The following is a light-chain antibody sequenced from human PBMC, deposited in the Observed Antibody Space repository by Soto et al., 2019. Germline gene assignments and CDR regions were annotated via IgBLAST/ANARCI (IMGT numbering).Light chain of an antibody. CDR2: GAS. Sequence: EIVMTQSPITLSVSPGERATLSCRASQSVLSHLAWYQQKPGQAPRLLIYGASSRATGIPDRFSGSGSGTDFTLTISSLQPEDFATYYCQQSYSIPLTFGGGTKVDIK. J-gene: IGKJ4*01. CDR1: QSVLSH. V-gene: IGKV3D-15*01. CDR3: QQSYSIPLT.